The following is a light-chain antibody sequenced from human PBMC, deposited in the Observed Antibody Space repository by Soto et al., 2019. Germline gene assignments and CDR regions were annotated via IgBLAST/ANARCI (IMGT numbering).Light chain of an antibody. Sequence: QSALTQPRSVSGSPGQSVTISCTGTSSDVGGYNYVSWYQQHPGKAPKVKIYDVSERPSGVPDRFSGSKSGNTASLTISGLQAEDEADYYCCSYAGSPRYVRGPGTKLPVL. CDR3: CSYAGSPRYV. V-gene: IGLV2-11*01. CDR1: SSDVGGYNY. J-gene: IGLJ1*01. CDR2: DVS.